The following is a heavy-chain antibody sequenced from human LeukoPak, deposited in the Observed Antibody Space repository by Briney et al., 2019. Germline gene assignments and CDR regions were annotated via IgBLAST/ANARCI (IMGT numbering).Heavy chain of an antibody. D-gene: IGHD6-13*01. CDR1: GGSISSYY. CDR3: ARQYSSHYYFDY. Sequence: IPSETLSLTCTVSGGSISSYYWSWIRQPPGKGLEWIGYIYYSGSTNYNPSLKSRVTISVDTSKNQFSLKLSSVTAADTAVYYCARQYSSHYYFDYWGQGTLVTVSS. CDR2: IYYSGST. V-gene: IGHV4-59*08. J-gene: IGHJ4*02.